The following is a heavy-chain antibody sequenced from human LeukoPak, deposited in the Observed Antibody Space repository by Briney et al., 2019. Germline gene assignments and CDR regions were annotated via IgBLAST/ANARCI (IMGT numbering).Heavy chain of an antibody. D-gene: IGHD6-13*01. CDR1: GYTFTSYG. CDR2: ISAYNGST. CDR3: ARDLGLSYSSSWSSTF. J-gene: IGHJ4*02. V-gene: IGHV1-18*01. Sequence: ASVKVSCKASGYTFTSYGISWVRQAPGQGLEWMGWISAYNGSTNYAQKLQGRVTMTTDTSTSTAYMELRSLRSDDTAVYYCARDLGLSYSSSWSSTFWGQGTLVTVSS.